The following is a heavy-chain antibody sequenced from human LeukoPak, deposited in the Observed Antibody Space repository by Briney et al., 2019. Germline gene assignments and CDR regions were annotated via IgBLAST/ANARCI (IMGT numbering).Heavy chain of an antibody. V-gene: IGHV4-59*08. D-gene: IGHD6-19*01. CDR1: GGSISSYY. CDR3: ARLKYSSGWYPFDY. J-gene: IGHJ4*02. CDR2: IYYTGNT. Sequence: SETLSLTCTVSGGSISSYYWSWIRQPPGEGLEWIGYIYYTGNTNYNLSLNSRVTISLDTSKNQFSLKLSSVTAADPAVYYCARLKYSSGWYPFDYWGQGTLVTVSS.